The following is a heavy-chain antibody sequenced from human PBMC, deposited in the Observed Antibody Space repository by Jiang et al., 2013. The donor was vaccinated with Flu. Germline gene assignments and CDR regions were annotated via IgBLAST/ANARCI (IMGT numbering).Heavy chain of an antibody. V-gene: IGHV1-69*04. CDR3: ATSYYDHWSANDHYYYGLDV. J-gene: IGHJ6*02. CDR2: IIPVVGLT. CDR1: GGTFDTYS. D-gene: IGHD3-3*01. Sequence: SGAEVKKTGSAVKVSCKASGGTFDTYSLNWVRQAPGQGLEWMGRIIPVVGLTKYARMFQDRITITADKSTSTVFLDLSSLRSEDTAVYYCATSYYDHWSANDHYYYGLDVWGQGTTVTVSS.